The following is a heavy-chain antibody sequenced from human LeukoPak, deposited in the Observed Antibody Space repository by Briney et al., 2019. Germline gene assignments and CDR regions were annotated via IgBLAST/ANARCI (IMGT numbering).Heavy chain of an antibody. D-gene: IGHD5-18*01. V-gene: IGHV4-39*07. CDR1: GGSVSSSQNY. CDR3: ARGRDVDTAMLGVGFDY. CDR2: IFSSGNT. J-gene: IGHJ4*02. Sequence: MSSETLSLTCVVSGGSVSSSQNYWGWIRQPPGKGLEWVGTIFSSGNTNYNPSLKSRVTISVDTSKNQFSLKLSSVTAADTAVYYCARGRDVDTAMLGVGFDYWGQGTLVTVSS.